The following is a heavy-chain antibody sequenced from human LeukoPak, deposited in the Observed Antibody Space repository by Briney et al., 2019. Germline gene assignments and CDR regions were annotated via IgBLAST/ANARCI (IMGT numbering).Heavy chain of an antibody. CDR2: ISAYNGNT. CDR3: ARGRKVTGVYFDY. J-gene: IGHJ4*02. V-gene: IGHV1-18*01. D-gene: IGHD1-14*01. Sequence: ASVKVSCKASGYTFTSYGISWVRQAPGQGLEWMGWISAYNGNTNYAQKFQGRVTMTWNTSISTAYMELSSLRSEDTAVYYCARGRKVTGVYFDYWGQGTLVTVSS. CDR1: GYTFTSYG.